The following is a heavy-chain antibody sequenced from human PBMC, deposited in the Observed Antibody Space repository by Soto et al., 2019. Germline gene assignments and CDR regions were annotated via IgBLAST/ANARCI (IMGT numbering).Heavy chain of an antibody. V-gene: IGHV3-74*01. Sequence: VQLVESGGGLVQTGGSLRLSCAASGFSFSSYRMHWVRQAPGEGLVWVSRINGDGTSTNYADSVKGRFTISRDNAQNTLYLQMNSLRAEDTAVYSCARGLYRDYGQDYWGQGTLVTVSS. D-gene: IGHD4-17*01. CDR1: GFSFSSYR. J-gene: IGHJ4*02. CDR2: INGDGTST. CDR3: ARGLYRDYGQDY.